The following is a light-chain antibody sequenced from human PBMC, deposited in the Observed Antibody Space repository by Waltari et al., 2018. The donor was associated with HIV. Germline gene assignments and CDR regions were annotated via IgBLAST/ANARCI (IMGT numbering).Light chain of an antibody. Sequence: EIVMTQSPATLSVSHGERAPHSRRASQSLSSSLAWYQQKPGQAPRLLIYGASTRATGIPARFSGSGSGTEFTLTISSLQSEDFAVYYCQQYNKWPPTFGQGTKVEIK. J-gene: IGKJ1*01. V-gene: IGKV3-15*01. CDR3: QQYNKWPPT. CDR2: GAS. CDR1: QSLSSS.